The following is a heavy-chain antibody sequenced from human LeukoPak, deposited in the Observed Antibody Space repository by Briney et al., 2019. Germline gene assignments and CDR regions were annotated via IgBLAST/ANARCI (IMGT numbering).Heavy chain of an antibody. Sequence: GGSLRLSCAASGFTFSSYAMHWVRQAPGKGLEWVAVISYDGSNKYYADSVKGRFTISRDNSKNTLYLQMNSLRAEDTAVYYCAKQYSGYDWSYYFDYWGQGTLVTVSS. D-gene: IGHD5-12*01. V-gene: IGHV3-30*18. CDR1: GFTFSSYA. CDR2: ISYDGSNK. CDR3: AKQYSGYDWSYYFDY. J-gene: IGHJ4*02.